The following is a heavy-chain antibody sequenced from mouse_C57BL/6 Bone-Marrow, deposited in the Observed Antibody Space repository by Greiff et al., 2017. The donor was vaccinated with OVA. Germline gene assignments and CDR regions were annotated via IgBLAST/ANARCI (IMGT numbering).Heavy chain of an antibody. V-gene: IGHV1-75*01. CDR2: IFPGSGST. D-gene: IGHD2-5*01. CDR3: ARRGDYSNFSWFAY. Sequence: VQLQQSGPELVKPGASVKISCKASGYTFTDYYINWVKQRPGQGLEWIGWIFPGSGSTYYNEKFKGKATLTVDKSSSTAYMLLSSLTSEDSAVYFCARRGDYSNFSWFAYWGQGTLVTVSA. J-gene: IGHJ3*01. CDR1: GYTFTDYY.